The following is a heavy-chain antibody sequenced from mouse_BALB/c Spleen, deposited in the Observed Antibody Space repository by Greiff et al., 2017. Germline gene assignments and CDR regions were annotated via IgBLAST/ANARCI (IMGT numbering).Heavy chain of an antibody. CDR2: ISSGGSYT. D-gene: IGHD2-3*01. J-gene: IGHJ4*01. V-gene: IGHV5-9-4*01. CDR1: GFTFSSYA. CDR3: ARASDGYYAMDY. Sequence: EVKLVESGGGLVKPGGSLKLSCAASGFTFSSYAMSWVRQSPEKRLEWVAEISSGGSYTYYPDTVTGRFTISRDNAKNTLYLEMSSLRSEDTAMYYCARASDGYYAMDYWGQGTSVTVSS.